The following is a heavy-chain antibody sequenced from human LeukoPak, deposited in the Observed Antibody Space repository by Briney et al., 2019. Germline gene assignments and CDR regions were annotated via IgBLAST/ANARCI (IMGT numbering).Heavy chain of an antibody. Sequence: PGGSLRLSCAASGFTFSRYSMNWVRQATGKGLEWVSSMSVSSGLIYYEDYVKGGLTVYRENDKKSLYMKMNSLRADDPAVYYCAREFEGSASGAGYWGRGTLVTVSS. D-gene: IGHD3-16*01. V-gene: IGHV3-21*01. CDR3: AREFEGSASGAGY. CDR1: GFTFSRYS. CDR2: MSVSSGLI. J-gene: IGHJ4*02.